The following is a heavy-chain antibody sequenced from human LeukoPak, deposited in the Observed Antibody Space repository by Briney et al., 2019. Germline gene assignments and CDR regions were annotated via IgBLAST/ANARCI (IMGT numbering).Heavy chain of an antibody. CDR2: ISDDGSRK. CDR1: GFTFSFSG. V-gene: IGHV3-30*18. CDR3: AKDRSTTWSFDY. D-gene: IGHD6-13*01. J-gene: IGHJ4*02. Sequence: PGRSLRLSCAASGFTFSFSGMYWVRQAPGKGLDWVAFISDDGSRKYYADSVKGRFTISRDNSINTLFLQMNSLRTEDTAVYYCAKDRSTTWSFDYWGQGTLVTVSS.